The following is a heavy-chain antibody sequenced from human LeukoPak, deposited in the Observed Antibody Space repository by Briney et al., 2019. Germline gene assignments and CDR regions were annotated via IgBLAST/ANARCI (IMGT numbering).Heavy chain of an antibody. CDR2: ISAYNGNT. V-gene: IGHV1-18*01. J-gene: IGHJ4*02. D-gene: IGHD2-2*01. CDR1: GYTFTSYG. CDR3: ARERGYCSSTSCSNFDY. Sequence: GASVKVSCKASGYTFTSYGISWVRQAPGQGLEWMGWISAYNGNTNYAQKLQGRVTMTTDTSTSTAYMELRSLRSDDTAVYYCARERGYCSSTSCSNFDYWGQGTLVTVSS.